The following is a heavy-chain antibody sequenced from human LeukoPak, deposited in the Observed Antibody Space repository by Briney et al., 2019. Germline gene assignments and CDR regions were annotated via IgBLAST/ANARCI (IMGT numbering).Heavy chain of an antibody. V-gene: IGHV3-7*01. CDR3: ARGPSTVVTTR. CDR1: GFTFSDYW. Sequence: GGSLRLSCAASGFTFSDYWMTWVRQAPGKGLEWVANIKEDGTTKHYVDSVKGRFTISRDNAKRSLYLQMDSLRAEDTALYYCARGPSTVVTTRWGQGTLVAVSS. D-gene: IGHD2-21*02. J-gene: IGHJ4*02. CDR2: IKEDGTTK.